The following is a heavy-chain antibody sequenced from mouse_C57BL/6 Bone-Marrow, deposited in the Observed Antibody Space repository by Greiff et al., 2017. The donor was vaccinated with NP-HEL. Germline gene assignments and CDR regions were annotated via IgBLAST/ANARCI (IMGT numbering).Heavy chain of an antibody. CDR2: IDPSDSET. V-gene: IGHV1-52*01. CDR1: GYTFTSYW. J-gene: IGHJ4*01. Sequence: QVQLQQPGAELVRPGSSVKLSCKASGYTFTSYWMHWVKQRPIQGLEWIGNIDPSDSETHYNQKFKDKATLTVDKSSSTAYMQLSSLTSEDSAVYYCARSPFITTVVALYAMDYWGQGTSVTVAS. CDR3: ARSPFITTVVALYAMDY. D-gene: IGHD1-1*01.